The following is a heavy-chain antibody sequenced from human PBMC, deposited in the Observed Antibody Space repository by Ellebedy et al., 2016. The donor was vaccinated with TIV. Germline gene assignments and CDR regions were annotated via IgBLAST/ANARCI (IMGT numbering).Heavy chain of an antibody. D-gene: IGHD3-16*01. CDR1: GYIFSNYA. Sequence: AASVKVSCKSSGYIFSNYAVHWVRQAPGQGLEWMGWINPGNGSAQYPKKFQGRVTITRDASASTAYMELSSLRSDDTAVYYCARISGGAVDNFWGQGTLVTVSS. CDR2: INPGNGSA. CDR3: ARISGGAVDNF. J-gene: IGHJ4*02. V-gene: IGHV1-3*01.